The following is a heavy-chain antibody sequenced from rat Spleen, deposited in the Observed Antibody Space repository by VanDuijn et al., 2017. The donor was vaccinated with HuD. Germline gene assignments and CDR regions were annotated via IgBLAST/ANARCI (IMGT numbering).Heavy chain of an antibody. J-gene: IGHJ2*01. D-gene: IGHD4-6*01. CDR2: ISYDGSST. CDR1: GFTFSHYD. V-gene: IGHV5-7*01. CDR3: ARFGGEFDY. Sequence: EVQLVESGGGLVQPGRSMKLSCAASGFTFSHYDMAWVRQAPKKGLEWVAFISYDGSSTYYRDSVKGRFTVSRDNAKSTLYLQMDSLRSEDTATYYCARFGGEFDYWGQGVMVTVSS.